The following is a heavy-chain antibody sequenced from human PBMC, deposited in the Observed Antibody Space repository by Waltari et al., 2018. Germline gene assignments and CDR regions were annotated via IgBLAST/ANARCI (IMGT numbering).Heavy chain of an antibody. CDR3: ARVNVRRGYDYFRYYGMDV. Sequence: QVQLQPWGAGLLKPSETLSLTCAVYGGSFSGSYWSWTRPPPRTGLEWIGEINHSGSTNYNPSLKSRVTISVDTSKNQFSLKLSSVTAADTAVYYCARVNVRRGYDYFRYYGMDVWGQGTTVTVSS. J-gene: IGHJ6*02. V-gene: IGHV4-34*01. D-gene: IGHD5-12*01. CDR2: INHSGST. CDR1: GGSFSGSY.